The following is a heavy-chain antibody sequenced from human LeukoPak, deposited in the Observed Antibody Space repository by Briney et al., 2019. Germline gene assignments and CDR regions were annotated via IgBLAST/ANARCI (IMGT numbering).Heavy chain of an antibody. J-gene: IGHJ4*02. CDR2: ISGSGGSS. CDR3: AREPYGDYALDY. Sequence: GGSLRLSCAASGFTFSSYAMSWVRQAPGKGLEWVSAISGSGGSSYYADSVKGRFTISRDNAKNSLYLQMNSLRAEDTAVYYCAREPYGDYALDYWGQGTLVTVSS. D-gene: IGHD4-17*01. CDR1: GFTFSSYA. V-gene: IGHV3-23*01.